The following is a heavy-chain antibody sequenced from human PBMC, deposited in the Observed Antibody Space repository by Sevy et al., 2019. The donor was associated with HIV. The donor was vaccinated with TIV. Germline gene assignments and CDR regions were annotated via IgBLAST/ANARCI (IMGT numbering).Heavy chain of an antibody. CDR2: IGGSGGST. D-gene: IGHD3-22*01. J-gene: IGHJ3*01. Sequence: GGSLRLSCAASGFTFSSYDMYWVRQAPGKGLEWVSVIGGSGGSTYYADSVKGRFTMSRDNSKNTLYLQMNSLRADDTAIYYCAKDRITVIGDAFDFWGQGTMVTVSS. CDR1: GFTFSSYD. V-gene: IGHV3-23*01. CDR3: AKDRITVIGDAFDF.